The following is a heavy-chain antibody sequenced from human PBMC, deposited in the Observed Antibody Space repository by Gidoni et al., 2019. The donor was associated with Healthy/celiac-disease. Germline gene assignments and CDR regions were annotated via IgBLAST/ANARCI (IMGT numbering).Heavy chain of an antibody. CDR3: TTVILGELSPYFDY. V-gene: IGHV3-49*03. J-gene: IGHJ4*02. Sequence: EVQLVESGGGLVQPGRSLRLSCTASGFTFGDYAMSWFRQAPGKGLEWVGFIRSKAYGGTTEYAASVKGRFTISRDDSKSIAYLQMNSLKTENTAVYYCTTVILGELSPYFDYWGQGTLVTVSS. CDR1: GFTFGDYA. D-gene: IGHD3-16*02. CDR2: IRSKAYGGTT.